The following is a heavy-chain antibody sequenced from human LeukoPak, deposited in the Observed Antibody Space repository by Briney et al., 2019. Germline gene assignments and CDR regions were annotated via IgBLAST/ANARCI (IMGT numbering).Heavy chain of an antibody. J-gene: IGHJ4*02. V-gene: IGHV5-51*01. CDR2: IYPGDSDT. CDR3: ARLGYMTRYYFDY. D-gene: IGHD2-2*02. Sequence: GESLKISCKGSGYSFTNYWIGWVRQMPGKGLEWMGIIYPGDSDTRYSPSFQGQVTISADKSISTTYLQWSSLKASGTAMYYCARLGYMTRYYFDYWGQGTLVTVSS. CDR1: GYSFTNYW.